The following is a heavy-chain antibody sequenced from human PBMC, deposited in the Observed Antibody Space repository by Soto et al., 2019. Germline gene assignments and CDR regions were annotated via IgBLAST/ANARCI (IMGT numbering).Heavy chain of an antibody. V-gene: IGHV4-31*03. CDR3: ARGEPDTAMVRGVTFDY. J-gene: IGHJ4*02. CDR2: IYYSGST. CDR1: GGSISSGGYY. D-gene: IGHD5-18*01. Sequence: QVQLQESGPGLVKPSQTLSLTCTVSGGSISSGGYYWSWIRQHPGKGLEWIGYIYYSGSTYYNPSLKSRVTISGDTSKNQFSLKLSSVTAADTAVYYCARGEPDTAMVRGVTFDYWGQGTLVTVSS.